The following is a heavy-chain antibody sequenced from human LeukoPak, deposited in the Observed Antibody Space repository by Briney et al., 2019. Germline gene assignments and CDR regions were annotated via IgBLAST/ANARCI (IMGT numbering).Heavy chain of an antibody. CDR2: ISSSGRTV. CDR1: GFTFSDYY. CDR3: ARGGGYDSFDY. Sequence: GGSLRLSCAASGFTFSDYYISWIRQAPGKGLGWISYISSSGRTVDQADSVKGRITISRDNAKNSVYLQMNSLRADDTAVYYCARGGGYDSFDYWGQGTQVTVSS. J-gene: IGHJ4*02. V-gene: IGHV3-11*01. D-gene: IGHD5-12*01.